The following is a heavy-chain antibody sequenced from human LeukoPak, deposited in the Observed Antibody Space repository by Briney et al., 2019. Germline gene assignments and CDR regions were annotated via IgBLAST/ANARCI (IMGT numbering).Heavy chain of an antibody. CDR2: ISSNGGST. D-gene: IGHD6-6*01. CDR3: ARGSSSEPFDP. CDR1: GFTFSSYA. V-gene: IGHV3-64*01. J-gene: IGHJ5*02. Sequence: GGSLRLSCAASGFTFSSYAMHWVRQAPGKGLEYVSAISSNGGSTYYANSVKGRFTISRDNSKNTLYLQMGSLRAEDMAVYYCARGSSSEPFDPWGQGTLVTVSS.